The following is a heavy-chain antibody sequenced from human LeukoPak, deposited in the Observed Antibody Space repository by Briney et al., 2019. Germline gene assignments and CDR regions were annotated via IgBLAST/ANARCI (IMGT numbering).Heavy chain of an antibody. D-gene: IGHD5-24*01. CDR1: GYSISSGYY. J-gene: IGHJ4*02. CDR2: IYHNGST. Sequence: SETLSLTCAVSGYSISSGYYWGWIRQPPGKGLEWIGSIYHNGSTYYNPSLKSRVTISVDTSKNQFSLKLSSVTAADTAVYYCARGRDGYISYYFDYWGQGTLVTVSS. V-gene: IGHV4-38-2*01. CDR3: ARGRDGYISYYFDY.